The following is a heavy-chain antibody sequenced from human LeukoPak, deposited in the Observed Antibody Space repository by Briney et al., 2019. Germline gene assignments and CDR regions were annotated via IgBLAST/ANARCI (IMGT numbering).Heavy chain of an antibody. D-gene: IGHD2-21*02. CDR2: IRTDGSST. CDR1: GFTFSSYW. V-gene: IGHV3-74*01. CDR3: ARERPELVTFDY. Sequence: GGSLRLSCAASGFTFSSYWMHWVRHTPGKGLRWVSRIRTDGSSTTYADSVKGRFTISRDNAKNTLYLQMISLLAEDTAVYYCARERPELVTFDYWGQGTLVTVSS. J-gene: IGHJ4*02.